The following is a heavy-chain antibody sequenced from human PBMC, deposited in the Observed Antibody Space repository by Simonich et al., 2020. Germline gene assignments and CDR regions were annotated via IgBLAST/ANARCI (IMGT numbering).Heavy chain of an antibody. D-gene: IGHD6-13*01. CDR1: GYTFTGYY. CDR2: INPNSGGT. CDR3: ARGRIAAAGTYYYYYMDV. Sequence: QVQLVQSGAEVKKPGASVKVSCKASGYTFTGYYRHWVRQAPGQGLGWRGWINPNSGGTNNAQKFQGRVTMTRDTSISTAYMELSRLRSDDTAVYYCARGRIAAAGTYYYYYMDVWGKGTTVTVSS. V-gene: IGHV1-2*02. J-gene: IGHJ6*03.